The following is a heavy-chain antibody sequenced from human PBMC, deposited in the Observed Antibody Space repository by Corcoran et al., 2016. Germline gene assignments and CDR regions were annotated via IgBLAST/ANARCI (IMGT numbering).Heavy chain of an antibody. CDR1: GDSISSSSYY. J-gene: IGHJ4*02. CDR3: ASPAPLYCSSTSCYGA. V-gene: IGHV4-39*01. CDR2: IYYSGST. D-gene: IGHD2-2*01. Sequence: QLQLQESGPGLVKPSETLSLTCTVSGDSISSSSYYWGWIHQPPGKGLEWIGSIYYSGSTYYNPSLKSRVTISVDTSTNQFSLKLSSVTAADTAVYCWASPAPLYCSSTSCYGAWGQVTLVTVAS.